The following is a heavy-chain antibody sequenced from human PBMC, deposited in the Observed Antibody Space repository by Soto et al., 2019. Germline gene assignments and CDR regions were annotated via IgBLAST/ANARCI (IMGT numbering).Heavy chain of an antibody. CDR3: ARGGADQLLFDDYYGMDV. CDR2: IYPGGAET. J-gene: IGHJ6*02. V-gene: IGHV5-51*01. CDR1: GYSLTNTFSSYW. Sequence: PGESLKISCKGSGYSLTNTFSSYWIGWVRQMPGKGLEWMGIIYPGGAETQYSPSFQGQVIISADKSTNTAYLQRSRLKASDTAMYYCARGGADQLLFDDYYGMDVWGQGTTVTVSS. D-gene: IGHD2-2*01.